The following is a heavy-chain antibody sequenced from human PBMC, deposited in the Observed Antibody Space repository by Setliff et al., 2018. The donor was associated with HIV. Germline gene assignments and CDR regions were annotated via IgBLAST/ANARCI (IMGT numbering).Heavy chain of an antibody. D-gene: IGHD6-13*01. CDR2: ISASGST. Sequence: SETLSLTCTVSGGSISTGVYYWSWIRQPADKALEWIGRISASGSTNYNPSLESRVTLSIETSNNQFSLKLTSVTAADTAVYYCARVYSRSWFFFDHWGQGILVTVSS. V-gene: IGHV4-61*02. CDR3: ARVYSRSWFFFDH. J-gene: IGHJ4*02. CDR1: GGSISTGVYY.